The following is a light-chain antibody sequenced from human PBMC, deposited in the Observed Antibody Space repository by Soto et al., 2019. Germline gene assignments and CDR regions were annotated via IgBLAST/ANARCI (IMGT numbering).Light chain of an antibody. CDR3: QSYDSSLSVYV. V-gene: IGLV1-40*01. Sequence: VLTQPPSVSGAPGQRVTIPCTGSSSNIGAHYDVHWYQQLPGTAPKLLIYGNTNRPSGVPDRFSGSKSGTSASLAITGLQAEDEADYYCQSYDSSLSVYVFGSGTKVT. CDR2: GNT. CDR1: SSNIGAHYD. J-gene: IGLJ1*01.